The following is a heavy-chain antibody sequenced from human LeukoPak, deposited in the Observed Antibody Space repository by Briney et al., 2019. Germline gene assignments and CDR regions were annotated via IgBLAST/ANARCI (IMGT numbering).Heavy chain of an antibody. CDR3: ARAASQLPLSPFWYFDL. V-gene: IGHV3-11*06. CDR1: GFTFSDYY. J-gene: IGHJ2*01. D-gene: IGHD2-15*01. Sequence: GSLRLSCAASGFTFSDYYMSWIRQAPGKGLEWVSYISSSSSYTNYADSVKGRFTISRDNAKNSLYLQMNSLRAEDTAVYCARAASQLPLSPFWYFDLWGRGTLVTVSS. CDR2: ISSSSSYT.